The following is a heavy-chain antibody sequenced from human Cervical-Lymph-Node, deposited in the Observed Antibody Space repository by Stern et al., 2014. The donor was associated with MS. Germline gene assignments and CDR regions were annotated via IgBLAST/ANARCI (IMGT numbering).Heavy chain of an antibody. CDR1: GFILNFDTYG. D-gene: IGHD3-3*01. Sequence: VQLVESGGGVVQPGTSLRLSCVTSGFILNFDTYGMHWVRQAPGKGLEWVASIWSDGSKKDYVGSVKGRFTISRDNSKNTLYLQMNSLRDEDTAVYYCVREKGRFSEWWYFDYWGQGTLVSVSS. CDR2: IWSDGSKK. V-gene: IGHV3-33*01. CDR3: VREKGRFSEWWYFDY. J-gene: IGHJ4*02.